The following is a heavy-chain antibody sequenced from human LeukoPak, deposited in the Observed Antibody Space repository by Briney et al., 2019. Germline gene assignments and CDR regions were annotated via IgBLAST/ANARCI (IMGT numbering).Heavy chain of an antibody. D-gene: IGHD3-22*01. CDR1: GAYMSNYY. V-gene: IGHV4-4*07. Sequence: SETLSLTCSVSGAYMSNYYWTWVRHSAAPGLEWIGRLHASESTIYNPSLKSRVTMSLDTSKDQLSLTLTSATAADSAMYYCASLSSGAGFDVWGQGTVVTVSS. CDR2: LHASEST. J-gene: IGHJ3*01. CDR3: ASLSSGAGFDV.